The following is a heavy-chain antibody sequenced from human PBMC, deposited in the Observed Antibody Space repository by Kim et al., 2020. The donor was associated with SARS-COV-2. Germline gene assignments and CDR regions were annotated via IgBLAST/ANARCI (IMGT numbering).Heavy chain of an antibody. V-gene: IGHV1-69*13. D-gene: IGHD5-18*01. J-gene: IGHJ4*02. CDR3: ARGAGGNSYGDFDY. CDR1: GGTFSSYA. Sequence: SVKVSCKASGGTFSSYAISWVRQAPGQGLEWMGGIIPIFGTANYAQKFQGRVTITADESTSTAYMELSSLRSEDTAVYYCARGAGGNSYGDFDYWGQGTLVTVSS. CDR2: IIPIFGTA.